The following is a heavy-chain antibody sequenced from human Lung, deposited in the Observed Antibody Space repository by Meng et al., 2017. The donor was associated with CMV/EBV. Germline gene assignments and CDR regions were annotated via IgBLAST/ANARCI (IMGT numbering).Heavy chain of an antibody. CDR3: ARDPSNTSGRYAYFDY. J-gene: IGHJ4*02. D-gene: IGHD6-19*01. CDR1: GYTFMHHG. CDR2: ISCYNGDT. Sequence: QVRLVMSVDELKKSGASVRISCKASGYTFMHHGISWIRQAPGQGLEWMGWISCYNGDTNYAQKLQGRVTMTTDTSTNTAYMDLRGLRSDDTAVYYCARDPSNTSGRYAYFDYWGQGTLVTVSS. V-gene: IGHV1-18*01.